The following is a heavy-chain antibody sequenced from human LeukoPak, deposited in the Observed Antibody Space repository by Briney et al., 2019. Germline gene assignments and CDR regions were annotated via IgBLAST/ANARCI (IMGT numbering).Heavy chain of an antibody. CDR2: INAGNGNT. Sequence: ASVKVSCKASGYTFTSYAMHWVRQAPGQRLEWMGWINAGNGNTKYSQKFQGRVTITRDTSASTAYMELSSLRSEGTAVYYCASLYSSGWHGDYWGQGTLVTVSS. J-gene: IGHJ4*02. D-gene: IGHD6-19*01. CDR1: GYTFTSYA. CDR3: ASLYSSGWHGDY. V-gene: IGHV1-3*01.